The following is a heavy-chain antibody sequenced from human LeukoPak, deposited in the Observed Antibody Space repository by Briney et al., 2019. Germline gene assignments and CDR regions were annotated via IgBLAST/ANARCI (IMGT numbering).Heavy chain of an antibody. Sequence: GGSLRLSCAASGFTFSSYAMRWVRQAPGKGLEWVSAISGSGGSTYYADSVKGRFTISRDNSKNTLYLQMKRLRAEDTAVYYCAKESYDSSGYYFDYWGQGTLVTVSS. V-gene: IGHV3-23*01. CDR2: ISGSGGST. J-gene: IGHJ4*02. CDR3: AKESYDSSGYYFDY. CDR1: GFTFSSYA. D-gene: IGHD3-22*01.